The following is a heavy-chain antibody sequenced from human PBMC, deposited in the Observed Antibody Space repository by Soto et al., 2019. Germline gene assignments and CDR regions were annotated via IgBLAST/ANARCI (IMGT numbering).Heavy chain of an antibody. J-gene: IGHJ4*02. D-gene: IGHD3-22*01. CDR3: AKDRDYDSSGYPLFDY. CDR1: GFTFSSYA. Sequence: GWPLRLSCAASGFTFSSYAMSLFRQAPGKGLEWVSAISGSGGSTYYADSVKGRFTISRDNSKNTLYLQMNSLRAEDTAVYYCAKDRDYDSSGYPLFDYWGQGTLVTVSS. CDR2: ISGSGGST. V-gene: IGHV3-23*01.